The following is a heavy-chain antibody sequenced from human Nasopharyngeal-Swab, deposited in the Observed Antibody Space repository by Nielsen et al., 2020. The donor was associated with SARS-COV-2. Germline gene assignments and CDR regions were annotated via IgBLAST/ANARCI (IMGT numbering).Heavy chain of an antibody. Sequence: GESLKISCAASGFTFSSYAMSWVRRAPGKGLEWVSAISGSGGSTYYADSVKGRFTISRDNSKNTLYLQMNSLRAEDTAVYYCARRDYDFWSGYYAGLSYFDYWGQGTLVTVSS. CDR2: ISGSGGST. J-gene: IGHJ4*02. CDR1: GFTFSSYA. V-gene: IGHV3-23*01. D-gene: IGHD3-3*01. CDR3: ARRDYDFWSGYYAGLSYFDY.